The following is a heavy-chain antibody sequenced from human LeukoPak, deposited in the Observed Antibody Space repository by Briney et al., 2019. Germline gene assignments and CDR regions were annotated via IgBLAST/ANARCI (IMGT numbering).Heavy chain of an antibody. CDR3: AKSARGYLDY. D-gene: IGHD6-13*01. V-gene: IGHV3-23*01. CDR2: ISGSGGST. J-gene: IGHJ4*02. Sequence: GGSLRLSCAASGFTFSSYAMSWVRQAPGKGLEWVSGISGSGGSTDYADSVKGRFTISRDNSNNTLYLQMNSLRAEDTAVYYCAKSARGYLDYWGQGTLVTVSS. CDR1: GFTFSSYA.